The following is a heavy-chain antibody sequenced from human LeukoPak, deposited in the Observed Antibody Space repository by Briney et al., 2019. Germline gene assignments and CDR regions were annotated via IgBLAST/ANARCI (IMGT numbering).Heavy chain of an antibody. CDR2: ISYDGSNK. Sequence: XXXXVRQAPGKGLEWVAVISYDGSNKYYADSVKGRFTISRDNSKNTLYLQMNSLRAEDTAVYYCAGGFENQPFDYWGQGTLVTVSS. D-gene: IGHD3-10*01. CDR3: AGGFENQPFDY. J-gene: IGHJ4*02. V-gene: IGHV3-30-3*01. CDR1: X.